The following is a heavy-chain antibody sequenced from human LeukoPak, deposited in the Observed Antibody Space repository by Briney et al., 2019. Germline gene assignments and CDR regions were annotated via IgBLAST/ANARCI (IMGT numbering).Heavy chain of an antibody. CDR3: ARDWIAARGEAFDI. D-gene: IGHD6-6*01. V-gene: IGHV1-18*01. CDR2: ISTYNGNT. J-gene: IGHJ3*02. CDR1: GYTFTSYG. Sequence: ASVTVSCKASGYTFTSYGISWVRQAPGQGIEWMGWISTYNGNTNYAQKLQGRVTMTTDTSTSTAYMELRSLRSDDTAVYYCARDWIAARGEAFDIWGQGTMVTVS.